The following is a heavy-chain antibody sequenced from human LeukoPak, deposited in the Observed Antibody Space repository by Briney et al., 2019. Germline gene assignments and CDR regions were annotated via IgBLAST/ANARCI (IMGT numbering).Heavy chain of an antibody. CDR2: MNPNSGNT. CDR3: ARGLPGTMIVVAPRWFDP. D-gene: IGHD3-22*01. J-gene: IGHJ5*02. CDR1: GGTFSSYD. Sequence: ASVKVSCKASGGTFSSYDINWVRQATGQGLEWVGWMNPNSGNTGYAQKFQGRVTMTRNTSISTAYMELSSLRSEDTAVYYCARGLPGTMIVVAPRWFDPWGQGTLVTVSS. V-gene: IGHV1-8*02.